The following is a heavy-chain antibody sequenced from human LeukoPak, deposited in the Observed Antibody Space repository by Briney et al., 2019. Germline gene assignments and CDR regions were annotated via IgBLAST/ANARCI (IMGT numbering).Heavy chain of an antibody. CDR2: ISSGGNYI. CDR3: ARAGILVAGTDWYFDL. V-gene: IGHV3-21*01. D-gene: IGHD6-19*01. Sequence: KPGGSLRLSCAASGFTFSSYSMNWVRQAPGKGLEWVSSISSGGNYIYYADPVKGRFTISRDNAKNSLYLQMNSLRAEETAVYYCARAGILVAGTDWYFDLWGRGTLVTVSS. J-gene: IGHJ2*01. CDR1: GFTFSSYS.